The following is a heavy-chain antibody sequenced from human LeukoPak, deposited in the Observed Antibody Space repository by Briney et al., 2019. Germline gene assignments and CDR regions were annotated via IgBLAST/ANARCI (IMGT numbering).Heavy chain of an antibody. J-gene: IGHJ4*02. CDR2: IWYDGSNK. D-gene: IGHD3-16*01. CDR1: GFTFSSYG. Sequence: GGSLRLSCAASGFTFSSYGMHWVRQAPGKGLEWVAVIWYDGSNKYYADSVKGRFTISRDNSKNTLYLQMNSLRAEDTAVYYCAAHHGGLGYFDYWGQGTLVTVSS. CDR3: AAHHGGLGYFDY. V-gene: IGHV3-33*01.